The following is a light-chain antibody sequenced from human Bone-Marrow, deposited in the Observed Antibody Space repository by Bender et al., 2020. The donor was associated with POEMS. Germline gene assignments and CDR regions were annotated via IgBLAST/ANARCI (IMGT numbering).Light chain of an antibody. Sequence: QSALTQPASVSGSPGLSISISCTGASSNIGNYNLVSWYQQHPGKAPKLMIFEVSARPSGVSDRFSGSKSGSTASLTISGLQPEDEADYYCCSYAGSNTWVFGGGTKLTVL. V-gene: IGLV2-23*02. CDR1: SSNIGNYNL. J-gene: IGLJ3*02. CDR3: CSYAGSNTWV. CDR2: EVS.